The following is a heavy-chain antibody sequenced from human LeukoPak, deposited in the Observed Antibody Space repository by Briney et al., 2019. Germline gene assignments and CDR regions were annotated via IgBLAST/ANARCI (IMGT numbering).Heavy chain of an antibody. D-gene: IGHD3-22*01. CDR2: ICGSGDNT. CDR3: GKDRGTSGYSDVEY. J-gene: IGHJ4*02. CDR1: VFSFSSYA. V-gene: IGHV3-23*01. Sequence: GGSLRLSCAASVFSFSSYAMTCVRQAPGKGLECVSLICGSGDNTYYAGSVRGRFTNSRDNSKNMLYLQMNSLRADDTAVYYCGKDRGTSGYSDVEYWGQGTLVTVSS.